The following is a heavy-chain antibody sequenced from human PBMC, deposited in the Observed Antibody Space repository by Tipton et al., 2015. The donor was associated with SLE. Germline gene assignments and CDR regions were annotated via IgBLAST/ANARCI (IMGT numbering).Heavy chain of an antibody. Sequence: LRLSCAASGFTFSDYYMSWIRQPPGKGLEWIGEINHSGSTNYNPSLKSRVTISVDTSKNQFSLKLSSVTAADTAVYYCARGIRSEAFDIWGQGTMVTVSS. J-gene: IGHJ3*02. CDR3: ARGIRSEAFDI. CDR1: GFTFSDYY. CDR2: INHSGST. V-gene: IGHV4-34*01.